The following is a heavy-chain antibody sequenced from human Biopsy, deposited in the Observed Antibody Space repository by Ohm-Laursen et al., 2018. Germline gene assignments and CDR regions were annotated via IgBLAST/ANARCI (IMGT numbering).Heavy chain of an antibody. CDR3: AAYYYDSSGYFYAFHY. CDR2: VSYSENT. CDR1: GDSISSYF. V-gene: IGHV4-59*08. D-gene: IGHD3-22*01. Sequence: TLSLTCTVSGDSISSYFWSWIRQPLGKGLEWIGYVSYSENTKYNPSLKSRVIISADTSKNQFSLKLSSVTAADTAMYYCAAYYYDSSGYFYAFHYWGQGTLVTVSS. J-gene: IGHJ4*02.